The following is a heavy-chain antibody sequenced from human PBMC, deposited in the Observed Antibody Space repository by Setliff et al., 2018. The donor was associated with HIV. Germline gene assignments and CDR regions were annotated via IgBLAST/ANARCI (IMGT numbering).Heavy chain of an antibody. CDR3: ARPTNIDTLYYGSQTFYMYYYGLDV. D-gene: IGHD1-26*01. J-gene: IGHJ6*02. CDR1: GFTFSNYA. Sequence: PGGSLRLSCAASGFTFSNYAMAWVRQAPGKGLEWVSGISGTADTTYYADSMKGRFTISRDNAKNSLYLQMNSLRADDTAVYFCARPTNIDTLYYGSQTFYMYYYGLDVWGQGTTVTVSS. V-gene: IGHV3-23*01. CDR2: ISGTADTT.